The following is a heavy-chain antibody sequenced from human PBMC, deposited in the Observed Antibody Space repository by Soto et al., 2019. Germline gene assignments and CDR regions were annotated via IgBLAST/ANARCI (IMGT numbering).Heavy chain of an antibody. J-gene: IGHJ6*02. CDR1: GFTFSSYA. CDR3: AKGQSIVATEGGMDV. Sequence: GGSLRLSCAASGFTFSSYAMSWVRQALGKGLEWVSAISGSGGSTYYADSVKGRFTISRDNSKNTLYLQMNSLRAEDTAVYYCAKGQSIVATEGGMDVWGQGTTVTVSS. V-gene: IGHV3-23*01. D-gene: IGHD5-12*01. CDR2: ISGSGGST.